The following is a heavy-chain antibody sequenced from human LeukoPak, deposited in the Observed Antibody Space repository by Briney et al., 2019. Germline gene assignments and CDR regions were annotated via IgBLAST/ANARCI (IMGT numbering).Heavy chain of an antibody. CDR1: GFTVSSNY. J-gene: IGHJ1*01. CDR2: ISSGSSTI. V-gene: IGHV3-48*01. Sequence: GGSLRLSCAASGFTVSSNYMSWVRQAPGKGLEWISYISSGSSTIYYADSVKGRFTISRDNAKNSLYLQMNSLRAEDTAVYYCARGSDLKYFQYWGQGTLVTVSS. CDR3: ARGSDLKYFQY.